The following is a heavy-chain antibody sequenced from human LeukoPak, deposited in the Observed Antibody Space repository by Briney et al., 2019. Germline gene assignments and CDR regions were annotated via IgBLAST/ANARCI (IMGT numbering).Heavy chain of an antibody. Sequence: GGSLRLSCAASGFTFSSYWMTWVRQAPGKGLEWVANIKQDGSEEYYVDSVKGRFTISRDNAKNSLYLQMSSLRAEDTAVYYCARDGLGSAFDYWGQGTLVTVSS. D-gene: IGHD3/OR15-3a*01. V-gene: IGHV3-7*01. CDR2: IKQDGSEE. CDR1: GFTFSSYW. CDR3: ARDGLGSAFDY. J-gene: IGHJ4*02.